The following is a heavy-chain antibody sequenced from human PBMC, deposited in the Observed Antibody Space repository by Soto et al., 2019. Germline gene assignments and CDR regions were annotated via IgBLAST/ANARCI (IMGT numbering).Heavy chain of an antibody. CDR3: ARSRGSYYTNFDS. J-gene: IGHJ4*02. D-gene: IGHD3-10*01. CDR2: VIPILGAS. V-gene: IGHV1-69*08. CDR1: AGTFTGYT. Sequence: SVKVSCKASAGTFTGYTVTWVRQAPGQGLEWVGRVIPILGASNFAQKFQGRVTISADKSADTAYMVLTGLTSEDTAVYYCARSRGSYYTNFDSWGQGTLVTVSS.